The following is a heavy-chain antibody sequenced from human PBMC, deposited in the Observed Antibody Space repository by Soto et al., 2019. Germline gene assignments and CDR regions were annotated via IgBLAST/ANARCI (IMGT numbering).Heavy chain of an antibody. J-gene: IGHJ4*02. Sequence: GASVKVSCKASGYTFTSYGINWVRQAPGQGLECMGWISGYNGNTNYAQKLQGRVTLTTDTSTSTAYMELRSLRSDDTAVYYCATSEGRELLSYFDYWGQGTLVTVSS. D-gene: IGHD1-26*01. CDR2: ISGYNGNT. CDR1: GYTFTSYG. V-gene: IGHV1-18*01. CDR3: ATSEGRELLSYFDY.